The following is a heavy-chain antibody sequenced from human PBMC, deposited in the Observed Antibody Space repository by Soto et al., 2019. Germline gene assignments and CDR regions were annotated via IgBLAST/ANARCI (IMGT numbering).Heavy chain of an antibody. D-gene: IGHD3-3*01. CDR2: VHPRDSDT. CDR3: ARRPSRDFGVDY. Sequence: GESLKISCEASGYRFTNHWIVWVRQLPGEGLEWMGSVHPRDSDTTYSPSFLGQVTISVDKSLSNAYLQWNSLKASDTAMYYCARRPSRDFGVDYWGQGTLVTVSS. V-gene: IGHV5-51*01. CDR1: GYRFTNHW. J-gene: IGHJ4*02.